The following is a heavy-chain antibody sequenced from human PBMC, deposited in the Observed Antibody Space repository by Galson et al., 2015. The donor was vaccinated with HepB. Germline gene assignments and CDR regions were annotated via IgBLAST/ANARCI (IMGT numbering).Heavy chain of an antibody. CDR2: IKEDGSEK. V-gene: IGHV3-7*03. CDR1: GFTFSSYW. CDR3: ARVKGVTAWRAFDC. J-gene: IGHJ4*02. Sequence: SLRLSCAASGFTFSSYWMSWVRQAPGKGLDWVANIKEDGSEKYYVDSVKGRFTISRDNTKNSLYLQMNSLRVEDTAVYYCARVKGVTAWRAFDCWGQGTLLTVSS. D-gene: IGHD1-14*01.